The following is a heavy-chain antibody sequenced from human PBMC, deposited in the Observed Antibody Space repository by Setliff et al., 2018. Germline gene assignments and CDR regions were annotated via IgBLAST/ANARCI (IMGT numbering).Heavy chain of an antibody. CDR2: INGDGRST. CDR1: GFTFSNHW. J-gene: IGHJ6*03. Sequence: PGGSLRLSCAASGFTFSNHWMHWVRQTPGKGLVWVSRINGDGRSTNYADSVKGRFTISRDNFKNTLYLQMSSLRVEDTAVYYCAKDVGRGSGYYYYTDVWGKGTTVTVSS. V-gene: IGHV3-74*01. D-gene: IGHD2-15*01. CDR3: AKDVGRGSGYYYYTDV.